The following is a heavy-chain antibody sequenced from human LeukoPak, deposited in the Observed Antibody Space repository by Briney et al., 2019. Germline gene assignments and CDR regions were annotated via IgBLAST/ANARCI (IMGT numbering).Heavy chain of an antibody. CDR3: ANDHQFRGVIGYFGY. CDR1: RFTFSSYA. J-gene: IGHJ4*02. Sequence: GGSLRLSCAASRFTFSSYAMSWVRQAPGKGLEWVSAISGSGGSTYYADSVKGRFTISRDNSKNTLYLQMNSLRAEDTAVYYCANDHQFRGVIGYFGYWGQGTLVTVSS. CDR2: ISGSGGST. V-gene: IGHV3-23*01. D-gene: IGHD3-10*01.